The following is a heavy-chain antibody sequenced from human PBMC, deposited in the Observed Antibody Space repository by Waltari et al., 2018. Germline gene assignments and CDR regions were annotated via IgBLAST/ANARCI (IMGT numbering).Heavy chain of an antibody. D-gene: IGHD4-17*01. CDR3: ARHKGDGDPDAFDI. CDR2: IYTSGST. J-gene: IGHJ3*02. V-gene: IGHV4-61*02. Sequence: QVQLQESGPGLVKPSQTLSLTCTVSGGSISSGSYSWSWIRQPAGKGLEWIGRIYTSGSTNYNPSLKSRVTISVDTSKNQFSLKLSSVTAADTAVYYCARHKGDGDPDAFDIWGQGTMVTVSS. CDR1: GGSISSGSYS.